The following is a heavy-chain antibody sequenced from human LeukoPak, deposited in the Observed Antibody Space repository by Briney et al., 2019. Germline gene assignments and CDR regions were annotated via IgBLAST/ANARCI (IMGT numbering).Heavy chain of an antibody. CDR2: VTDDGITT. D-gene: IGHD6-19*01. CDR1: GFTFNNCA. Sequence: GGSLRLSCAASGFTFNNCAMSWVRQPPGKGLEWVSAVTDDGITTHYADSVKGRFTISRDNSKSTLYLQMNSLRAEDTAVYYCAKPVTGSIFDYWGRGTLVTVSS. V-gene: IGHV3-23*01. CDR3: AKPVTGSIFDY. J-gene: IGHJ4*02.